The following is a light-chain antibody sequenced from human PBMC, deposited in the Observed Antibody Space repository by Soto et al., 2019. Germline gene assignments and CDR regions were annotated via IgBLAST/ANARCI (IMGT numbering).Light chain of an antibody. CDR2: AAS. J-gene: IGKJ1*01. CDR3: REGEGCPWP. Sequence: AIQMTQSPSSLSASVGDRVTITCPASQGIRNDLGRYQQKPGKAPKLLIYAASSLQSGVPSRFSGSGSGTDFALTMSSRQSEDFATLYGREGEGCPWPFVQGIKVEIK. V-gene: IGKV1-6*01. CDR1: QGIRND.